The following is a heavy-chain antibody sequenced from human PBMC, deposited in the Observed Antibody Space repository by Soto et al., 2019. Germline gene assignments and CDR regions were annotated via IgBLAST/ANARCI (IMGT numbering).Heavy chain of an antibody. CDR3: AKRRGAGGHFDY. CDR1: GFTFSSYA. D-gene: IGHD2-15*01. J-gene: IGHJ4*02. CDR2: VSIGGST. V-gene: IGHV3-23*01. Sequence: DVQLLESGGGLVQPEGSLRLSCAASGFTFSSYAMGWVRQGPGKGLEWVAVVSIGGSTHYADSVGGRFTSSRDNSKTTLSLQMNSLTAEDTAVSFCAKRRGAGGHFDYWGQGALVTVSS.